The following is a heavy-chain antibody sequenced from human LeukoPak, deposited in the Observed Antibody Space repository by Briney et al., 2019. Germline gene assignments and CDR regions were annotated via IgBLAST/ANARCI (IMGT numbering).Heavy chain of an antibody. CDR2: INSDGSST. CDR3: ARASFGGAIDY. J-gene: IGHJ4*02. CDR1: GFTFSSYW. D-gene: IGHD3-16*01. Sequence: GGSLRLSCAASGFTFSSYWIHWVRQAPGKGLVWVSRINSDGSSTSYADSVKGRFTISRDNAKNTLYLQMNSLRAEDTAVYYCARASFGGAIDYWGQGTLVTVSS. V-gene: IGHV3-74*01.